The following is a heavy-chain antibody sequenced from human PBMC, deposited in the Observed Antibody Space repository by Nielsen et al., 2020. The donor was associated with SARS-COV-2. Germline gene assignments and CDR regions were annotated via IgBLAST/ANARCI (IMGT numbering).Heavy chain of an antibody. CDR3: ARDLFVIVYYDSSANWFDP. CDR1: GFTFSSSW. D-gene: IGHD3-22*01. CDR2: IKQDGSEK. Sequence: GESLKISCAASGFTFSSSWMHWVCQAPEKGPEWVANIKQDGSEKYYVDSVKGRFTISRDNAKNSLYLQMNSLRAEDTAVYYCARDLFVIVYYDSSANWFDPWGQGTLVTVSS. V-gene: IGHV3-7*01. J-gene: IGHJ5*02.